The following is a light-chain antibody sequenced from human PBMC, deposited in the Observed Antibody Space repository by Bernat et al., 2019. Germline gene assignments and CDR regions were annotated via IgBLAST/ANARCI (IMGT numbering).Light chain of an antibody. CDR1: QAISNY. CDR3: QKYNSAPLT. Sequence: DIQMTQSPSSLSASVGDRVTITCRASQAISNYLAWYQQKPGKVPKLLIYAASTLHSGVPSRFSGSGSGTDFTLTISSLQPEDVATYYCQKYNSAPLTFSQGTKVEIK. V-gene: IGKV1-27*01. CDR2: AAS. J-gene: IGKJ1*01.